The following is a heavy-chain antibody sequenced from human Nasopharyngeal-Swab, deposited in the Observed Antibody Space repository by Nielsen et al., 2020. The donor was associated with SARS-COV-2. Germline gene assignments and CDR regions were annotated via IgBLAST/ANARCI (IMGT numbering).Heavy chain of an antibody. CDR3: ARDAEDSSGYYHYYYGMDV. J-gene: IGHJ6*02. CDR1: GGTFPTFG. V-gene: IGHV1-69*10. D-gene: IGHD3-22*01. Sequence: SVKVSCKASGGTFPTFGISWVRQTPGQGLEWMGGIIPMVGITNYAPRFQGRVTMTADKSTSTAYMELSSLRSDDTAMYYCARDAEDSSGYYHYYYGMDVWGQGTTVTVSS. CDR2: IIPMVGIT.